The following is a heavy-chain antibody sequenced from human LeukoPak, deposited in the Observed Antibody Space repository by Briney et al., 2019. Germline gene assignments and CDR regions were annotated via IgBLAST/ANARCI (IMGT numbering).Heavy chain of an antibody. CDR1: GYSISSGYC. Sequence: SETLSLTCAVSGYSISSGYCWGWIRQPPGKGLEWIGSFYHSGSTYYNPSLKSRLTISVDTSKTQFSLKLSSVTAADTAVYYCARGLYSGSVVNYFDYWGQGTLVTVSS. V-gene: IGHV4-38-2*01. CDR3: ARGLYSGSVVNYFDY. J-gene: IGHJ4*02. CDR2: FYHSGST. D-gene: IGHD1-26*01.